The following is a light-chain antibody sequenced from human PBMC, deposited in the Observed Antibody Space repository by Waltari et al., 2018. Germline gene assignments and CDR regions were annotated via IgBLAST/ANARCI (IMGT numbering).Light chain of an antibody. CDR2: VNSDGSH. CDR3: QTGGHGTWV. V-gene: IGLV4-69*01. CDR1: SGHSSNV. Sequence: QLVLTQSPSASASLGASVKLTCTLSSGHSSNVIAWHQQQPEKGPRYLMKVNSDGSHSKGDDMPVRFSGSGSGAERYLTISSLQSEDEADYYCQTGGHGTWVFGGGTKLTVL. J-gene: IGLJ3*02.